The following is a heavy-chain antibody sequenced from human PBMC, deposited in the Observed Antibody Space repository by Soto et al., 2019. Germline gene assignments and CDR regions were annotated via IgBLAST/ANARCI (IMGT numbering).Heavy chain of an antibody. V-gene: IGHV2-5*01. CDR2: IYWNDDK. Sequence: SGPTLVNPTQTLTLTCAFSGFSLSTSGVGVGWIRQPPGKALEWLALIYWNDDKRYSPSLKSRLTITKDTSKNQVVLTMTNMDPVDTATYFFDDGSSRQKSFDPWGEGTLVTVSP. D-gene: IGHD6-13*01. CDR3: DDGSSRQKSFDP. CDR1: GFSLSTSGVG. J-gene: IGHJ5*02.